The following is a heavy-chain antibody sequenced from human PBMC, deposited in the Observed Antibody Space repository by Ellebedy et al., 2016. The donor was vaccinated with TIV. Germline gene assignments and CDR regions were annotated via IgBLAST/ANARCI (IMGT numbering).Heavy chain of an antibody. Sequence: AASVKVSCKASGYTFTGYYMHWVRQAPGQGLEWMGWINLNSGDTRYAQKFQGRVTMTRDTSISTAYMELSRLRSDDTAVYYCAAVGLGASDYWGQGTLVTVSS. J-gene: IGHJ4*02. V-gene: IGHV1-2*02. CDR1: GYTFTGYY. D-gene: IGHD1-26*01. CDR3: AAVGLGASDY. CDR2: INLNSGDT.